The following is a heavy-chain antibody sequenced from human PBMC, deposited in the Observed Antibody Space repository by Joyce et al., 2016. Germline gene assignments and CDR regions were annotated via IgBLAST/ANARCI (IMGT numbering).Heavy chain of an antibody. Sequence: EVQLVESGGGLVQPGRSLRLACAASGFTFDDYAMHWVRQAPGKGLELVSGISWNYSITGYADSVKGRFTISRDNAKNSLYLQMNSLRAEDTALYYCTKGFGEESWYFDLWGRGTLVTVSS. CDR1: GFTFDDYA. D-gene: IGHD3-10*01. CDR2: ISWNYSIT. CDR3: TKGFGEESWYFDL. J-gene: IGHJ2*01. V-gene: IGHV3-9*01.